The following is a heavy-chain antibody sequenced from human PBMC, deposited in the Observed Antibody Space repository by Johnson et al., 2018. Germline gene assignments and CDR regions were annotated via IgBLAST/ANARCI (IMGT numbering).Heavy chain of an antibody. CDR3: ARDTITLFGNAFDI. V-gene: IGHV3-33*01. CDR1: GFTFSSYG. CDR2: IWYDGSNK. Sequence: QVQLVQSGGGVVQPGRSLRLSCAASGFTFSSYGMHWVRQAPGKGLEWVAVIWYDGSNKYYADSVKGRFTISRDNSKNTLYLQMNSRRAEDTAVYYCARDTITLFGNAFDIWGQGTMVTVSS. D-gene: IGHD3-3*01. J-gene: IGHJ3*02.